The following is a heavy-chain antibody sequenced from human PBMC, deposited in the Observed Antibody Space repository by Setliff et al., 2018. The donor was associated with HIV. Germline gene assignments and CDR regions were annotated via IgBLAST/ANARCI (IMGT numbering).Heavy chain of an antibody. D-gene: IGHD3-16*01. CDR1: GGSITSYY. V-gene: IGHV4-4*07. CDR2: IYISGST. Sequence: SETLSLTCTVSGGSITSYYWSWIRQPAGKGLEWFGRIYISGSTNYNPSFESRVTMSIDTSKNQFPLKLSSVTAADTAVYYCARGGGTGSFDYWGQGTLVTVSS. J-gene: IGHJ4*02. CDR3: ARGGGTGSFDY.